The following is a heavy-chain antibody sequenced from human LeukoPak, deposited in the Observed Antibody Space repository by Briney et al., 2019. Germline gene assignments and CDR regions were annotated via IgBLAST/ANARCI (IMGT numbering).Heavy chain of an antibody. V-gene: IGHV7-4-1*02. D-gene: IGHD4-17*01. J-gene: IGHJ4*02. CDR2: INTNTGNP. CDR1: GYTFTSHA. CDR3: ARVVHDYGDPYFDY. Sequence: ASVKFSCKASGYTFTSHAINWVRQAPGQGLEWMGWINTNTGNPTYAQGFTGRFVFSLDTSVSTAYLQISSLKAEDTAVYYCARVVHDYGDPYFDYWGQGTLVTVSS.